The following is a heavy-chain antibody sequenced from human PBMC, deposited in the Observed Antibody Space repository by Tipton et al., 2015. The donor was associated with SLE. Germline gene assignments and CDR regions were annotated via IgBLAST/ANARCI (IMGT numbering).Heavy chain of an antibody. V-gene: IGHV4-59*01. Sequence: TLSLTCTVSGGFISTYYWSWIRQPPGKGLEWIGYIYYSGSTKYNPSLKSRVTMSVDTSKNQFSLRLTSVTAADTAVYYCAREGGGHCSGGSCHPFDPWGQGTLVTVSS. CDR1: GGFISTYY. D-gene: IGHD2-15*01. CDR2: IYYSGST. CDR3: AREGGGHCSGGSCHPFDP. J-gene: IGHJ5*02.